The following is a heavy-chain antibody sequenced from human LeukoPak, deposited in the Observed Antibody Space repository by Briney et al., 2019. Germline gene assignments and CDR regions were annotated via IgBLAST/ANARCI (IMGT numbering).Heavy chain of an antibody. CDR1: GFTFLRHG. CDR3: AKGNYGEKIDY. Sequence: PGGSLRLSCAASGFTFLRHGMTWFRQAPGKGLEWVSGISASGGATYYADSVKGRFTISRDSSKNTLYLQMNSLKAEDAALYYCAKGNYGEKIDYWGPGTLVTVSS. D-gene: IGHD4-17*01. J-gene: IGHJ4*02. V-gene: IGHV3-23*01. CDR2: ISASGGAT.